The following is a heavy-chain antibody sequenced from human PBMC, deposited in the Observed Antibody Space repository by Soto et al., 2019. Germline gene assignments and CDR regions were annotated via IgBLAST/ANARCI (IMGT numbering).Heavy chain of an antibody. CDR1: DDSMTKYY. V-gene: IGHV4-59*01. J-gene: IGHJ3*01. CDR2: VYYSGTV. CDR3: ARPASIFNDAFDV. D-gene: IGHD6-6*01. Sequence: PSXTLSLTCTVSDDSMTKYYWGWIRQPPGKGLEWVGYVYYSGTVNYNPSLGSRVAMSVDTSKSQISLKISSVTASDTAVYYCARPASIFNDAFDVWGQGTMVTVSS.